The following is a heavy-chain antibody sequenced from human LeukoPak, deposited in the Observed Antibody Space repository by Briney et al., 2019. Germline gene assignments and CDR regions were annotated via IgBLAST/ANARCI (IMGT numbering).Heavy chain of an antibody. CDR3: ARARGLRDFTDY. V-gene: IGHV3-21*01. CDR2: ISSSSSYI. CDR1: GFTFSSYS. D-gene: IGHD3-9*01. J-gene: IGHJ4*02. Sequence: GGSLRLSCAASGFTFSSYSMNWVRQAPGKGLEWVSSISSSSSYIYYADSVKGRFTISRDNAKNSLYLQMNSLRAEDTAVYYCARARGLRDFTDYWGQGTMVTVSS.